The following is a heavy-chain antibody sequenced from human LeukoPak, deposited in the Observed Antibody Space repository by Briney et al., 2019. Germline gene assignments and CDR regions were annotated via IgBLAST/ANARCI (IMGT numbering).Heavy chain of an antibody. D-gene: IGHD3-16*01. Sequence: PGGSLRLSCAASGFTFSNYAMHWVRQAPGKGLEWVAVISYDGNNKYYADSVKGRFTISRDNSKNTLYLQMNSLRVEDTAVYYCLQAEGGYWGQGTLVTVSS. J-gene: IGHJ4*02. CDR3: LQAEGGY. CDR1: GFTFSNYA. CDR2: ISYDGNNK. V-gene: IGHV3-30-3*01.